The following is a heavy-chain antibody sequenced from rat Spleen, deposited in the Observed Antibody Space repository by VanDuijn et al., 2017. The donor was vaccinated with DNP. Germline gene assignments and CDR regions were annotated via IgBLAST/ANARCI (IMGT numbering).Heavy chain of an antibody. D-gene: IGHD1-4*01. CDR2: INSAGTT. J-gene: IGHJ2*01. V-gene: IGHV3-3*01. Sequence: VQLQESGPGLVRPSQSLSLTCSVTGYSITSNFKWTWIRKFPGNELEWMGYINSAGTTNYNPSLKSRFSITRDTSKNQFFLQLSSVTTEDTATYYCARWTRYFDYWGQGVMVTVSS. CDR3: ARWTRYFDY. CDR1: GYSITSNFK.